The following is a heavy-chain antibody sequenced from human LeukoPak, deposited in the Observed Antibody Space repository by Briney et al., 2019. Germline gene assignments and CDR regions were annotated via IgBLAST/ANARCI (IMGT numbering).Heavy chain of an antibody. J-gene: IGHJ5*02. Sequence: GASVTVSCKASGFTFTSSAVQWVRQARGQRLEWIGWIVVGSGNTNYAQKFQERVTITRDMSTSTAYMELSSLRSEDTAVYYCAARPTSNWFDPWGQGTLVTVSS. CDR1: GFTFTSSA. CDR2: IVVGSGNT. V-gene: IGHV1-58*01. CDR3: AARPTSNWFDP.